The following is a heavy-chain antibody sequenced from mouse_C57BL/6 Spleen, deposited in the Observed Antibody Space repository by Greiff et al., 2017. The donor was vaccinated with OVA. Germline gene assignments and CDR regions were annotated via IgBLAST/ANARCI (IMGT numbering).Heavy chain of an antibody. D-gene: IGHD1-1*01. CDR2: ISSGSSTI. J-gene: IGHJ2*01. Sequence: DVKLVESGGGLVKPGGSLKLSCAASGFTFSDYGMHWVRQAPEKGLEWVAYISSGSSTIDYADTVKGRFTISRDNAKNTLFLQMTSLRSEVTAMYYCARMHYGLYYFDYWGQGTTLTVSS. CDR1: GFTFSDYG. CDR3: ARMHYGLYYFDY. V-gene: IGHV5-17*01.